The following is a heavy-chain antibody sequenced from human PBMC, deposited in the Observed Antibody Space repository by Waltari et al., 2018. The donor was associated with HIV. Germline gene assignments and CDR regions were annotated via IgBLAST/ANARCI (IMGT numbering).Heavy chain of an antibody. V-gene: IGHV3-30*01. CDR3: AREGETGDGASFDY. D-gene: IGHD7-27*01. CDR1: GFTFSSYA. J-gene: IGHJ4*02. CDR2: ISYDGSNK. Sequence: QVQLVESGGGVVQPGRSLRLSCAASGFTFSSYAMHWVRQAPGKGLEWVAVISYDGSNKYYADSVKGRFTISRDNSKNTLYLQMNSLRAEDTAVYYCAREGETGDGASFDYWGQGTLVTVSS.